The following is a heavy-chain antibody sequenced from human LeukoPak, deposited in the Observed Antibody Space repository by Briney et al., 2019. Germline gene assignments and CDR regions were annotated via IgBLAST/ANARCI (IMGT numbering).Heavy chain of an antibody. V-gene: IGHV3-48*01. CDR2: ISEDSSII. CDR1: GFTFSIYG. Sequence: GGSLRLTCAASGFTFSIYGMNWVRQAPGKGLEWVSYISEDSSIIHRADSVKGRFTICRDNAKNSLYLQMNSLRVEDTAVYYCARGAARRDNWFDPWGRGTLVTVSS. CDR3: ARGAARRDNWFDP. D-gene: IGHD6-6*01. J-gene: IGHJ5*02.